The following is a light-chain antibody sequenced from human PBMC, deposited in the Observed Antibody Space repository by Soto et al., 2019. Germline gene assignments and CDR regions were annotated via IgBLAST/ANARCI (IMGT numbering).Light chain of an antibody. J-gene: IGKJ5*01. CDR2: GAS. V-gene: IGKV3-15*01. Sequence: EIVMTQSPATLSVSPGERATLSCRASQSVSSNLAWNQQKPGQAPRLLIYGASTRATGLPARFSGSGSGTEFTLNISSLQSEDFAVYYGQQYNNWHPITFGQGTRLESK. CDR1: QSVSSN. CDR3: QQYNNWHPIT.